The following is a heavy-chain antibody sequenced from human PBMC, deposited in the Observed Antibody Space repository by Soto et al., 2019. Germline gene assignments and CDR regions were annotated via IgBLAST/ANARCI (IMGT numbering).Heavy chain of an antibody. V-gene: IGHV1-2*02. CDR3: AVQEHAFDI. CDR2: ISCESGGT. J-gene: IGHJ3*02. CDR1: GYTFTDHY. D-gene: IGHD1-1*01. Sequence: ASVKVSCKASGYTFTDHYIHWVRQAPEQGPEWMGEISCESGGTKFAQRFQGRVTLTRDTSISTAYMELSRLRSDDTAVYYCAVQEHAFDIWGQGTMVTVS.